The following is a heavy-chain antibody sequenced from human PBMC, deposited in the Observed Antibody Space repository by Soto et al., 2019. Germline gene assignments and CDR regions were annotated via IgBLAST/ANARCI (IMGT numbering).Heavy chain of an antibody. Sequence: QVQLVESGGGVVQPGRSLRLSCAASGFTFSSYDMHWVRQAPGKGLEWVAVISYDGSNKYYADSVKGRFTISRDNSKNTLYLQMNSLRAEDTAVYYCARESAYCGGDCYSGMDVWGQGTTVTVSS. J-gene: IGHJ6*02. D-gene: IGHD2-21*01. CDR2: ISYDGSNK. CDR3: ARESAYCGGDCYSGMDV. V-gene: IGHV3-30-3*01. CDR1: GFTFSSYD.